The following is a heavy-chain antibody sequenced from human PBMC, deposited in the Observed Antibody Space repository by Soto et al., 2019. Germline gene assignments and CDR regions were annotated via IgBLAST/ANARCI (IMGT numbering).Heavy chain of an antibody. Sequence: QVQLQESGPGLVKPSQTLSLTCTVSGGSISSGDYYWSWIRQHPGKGLAWIGYIYYSGSTYYDPSLKSRVTISVDTSKNQFSLKLSSVTAADTAVYYCARWWSGSRQGFDPWGQGTLATVSS. CDR1: GGSISSGDYY. CDR2: IYYSGST. V-gene: IGHV4-31*03. D-gene: IGHD3-3*01. CDR3: ARWWSGSRQGFDP. J-gene: IGHJ5*02.